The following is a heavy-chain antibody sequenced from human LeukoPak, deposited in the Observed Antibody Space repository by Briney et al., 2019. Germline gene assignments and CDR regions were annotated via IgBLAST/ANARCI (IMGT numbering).Heavy chain of an antibody. J-gene: IGHJ4*02. CDR1: GFTLSTAS. CDR3: AKDGAAAATHIDY. CDR2: IDRSSNTI. V-gene: IGHV3-48*04. D-gene: IGHD6-13*01. Sequence: GGSLRLSCAASGFTLSTASMNWVRQAPGKGLEWISYIDRSSNTIYYADSVKGRFTISRDSAKNTLYLQMNSLRAEDTAVYYCAKDGAAAATHIDYWGQGTLVTVSS.